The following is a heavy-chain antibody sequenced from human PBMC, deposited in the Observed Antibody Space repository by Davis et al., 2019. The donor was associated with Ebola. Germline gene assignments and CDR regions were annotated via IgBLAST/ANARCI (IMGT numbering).Heavy chain of an antibody. CDR1: VASISSNNW. Sequence: PSDTLSLTCAVPVASISSNNWWSSVRQPPGKGLEWLGEVNLSETTNYNPSFKSRVTISVDKSKNQFSLKLNSLTAAYTAVYFCASGTFWSGYYGLDYWGQGTLVTVSS. D-gene: IGHD3-3*01. J-gene: IGHJ4*02. CDR2: VNLSETT. V-gene: IGHV4-4*02. CDR3: ASGTFWSGYYGLDY.